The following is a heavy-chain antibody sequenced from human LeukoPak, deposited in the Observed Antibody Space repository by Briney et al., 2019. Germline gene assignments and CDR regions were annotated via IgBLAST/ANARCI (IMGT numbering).Heavy chain of an antibody. V-gene: IGHV4-59*12. CDR1: GGSISGYY. J-gene: IGHJ5*02. D-gene: IGHD2-15*01. CDR3: ARGIEVVVAATWELWFDP. CDR2: MSDSVNT. Sequence: SETLSLTCTVSGGSISGYYWTWIRQPPGKGLEWIGYMSDSVNTNYNPSLRSRVTISVDTSKNQFSLKLSSVTAADTAVYYCARGIEVVVAATWELWFDPWGQGTLVTVSS.